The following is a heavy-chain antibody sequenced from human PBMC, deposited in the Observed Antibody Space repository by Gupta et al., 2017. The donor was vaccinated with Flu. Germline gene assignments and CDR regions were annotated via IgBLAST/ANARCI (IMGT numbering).Heavy chain of an antibody. Sequence: EVQLIESGGGLVKPGGSLRLSCAASGFYFNIYTVTWVRQAPGKGLEWVSSIGSASSGIFYADSLRGRFTVSRDDAKNSLYLQMNNLRAEDTAIYYCTRARREFSNGRGYAFDIWGQGTTVTVSS. CDR2: IGSASSGI. CDR3: TRARREFSNGRGYAFDI. D-gene: IGHD2-8*01. J-gene: IGHJ3*02. CDR1: GFYFNIYT. V-gene: IGHV3-21*06.